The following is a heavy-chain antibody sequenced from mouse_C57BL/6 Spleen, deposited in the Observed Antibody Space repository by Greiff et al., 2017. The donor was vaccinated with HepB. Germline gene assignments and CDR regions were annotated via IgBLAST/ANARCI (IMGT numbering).Heavy chain of an antibody. Sequence: QVQLQQPGAELVKPGASVKLSCKASGYTFTSYWMQWVKQRPGQGLEWIGEIDPSDSYTNYNQKFRGKATLTVDTSSSTSYMQLSSLTSEDSAVYYCARKALYDGDYEFADWGQGTLVTVSA. CDR3: ARKALYDGDYEFAD. D-gene: IGHD2-3*01. CDR1: GYTFTSYW. J-gene: IGHJ3*01. V-gene: IGHV1-50*01. CDR2: IDPSDSYT.